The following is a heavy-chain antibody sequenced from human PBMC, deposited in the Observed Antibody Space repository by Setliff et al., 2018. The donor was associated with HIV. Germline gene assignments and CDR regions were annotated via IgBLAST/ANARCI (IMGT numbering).Heavy chain of an antibody. CDR1: GGSIISGSFY. CDR2: IYASGAT. V-gene: IGHV4-61*10. CDR3: ARDGGAARPMDV. D-gene: IGHD6-6*01. Sequence: PSETLSLTCTVSGGSIISGSFYWSWIRQPAGKGLEWIGHIYASGATNCNPSLKSRVSISVDTSKNQFSLKLSSVTAADTAVYYCARDGGAARPMDVWGKGTTVTVSS. J-gene: IGHJ6*03.